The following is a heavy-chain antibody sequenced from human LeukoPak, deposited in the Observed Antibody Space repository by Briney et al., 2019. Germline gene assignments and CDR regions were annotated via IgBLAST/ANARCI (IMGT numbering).Heavy chain of an antibody. J-gene: IGHJ4*02. CDR3: ARQAISGYDPPPFDS. CDR2: LYYSGST. V-gene: IGHV4-39*01. D-gene: IGHD5-12*01. CDR1: GGSISSGTYY. Sequence: SETLSLXCTVSGGSISSGTYYWGWIRQPPGKGLEWIGNLYYSGSTYYNPSLKSRVTISVDTSKNQFSLKLSSVTAADTAVYYCARQAISGYDPPPFDSWGQGTLVTVSS.